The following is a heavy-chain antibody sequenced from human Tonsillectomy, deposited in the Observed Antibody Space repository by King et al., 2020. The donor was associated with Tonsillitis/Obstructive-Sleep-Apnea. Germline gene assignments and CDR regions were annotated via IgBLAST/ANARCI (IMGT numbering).Heavy chain of an antibody. J-gene: IGHJ6*03. Sequence: VQLVESGGGLVQPGGSLRLSCAASGFTFSSYWMHWVRQAPGKGLVWVSRINSDGSSTSYADSVKGRFTIARDNAKNTLYLQMNSLRAEDTAVYYCARDARRANYSYYYMDVWAKGPRSPSP. V-gene: IGHV3-74*01. CDR1: GFTFSSYW. CDR2: INSDGSST. CDR3: ARDARRANYSYYYMDV. D-gene: IGHD6-6*01.